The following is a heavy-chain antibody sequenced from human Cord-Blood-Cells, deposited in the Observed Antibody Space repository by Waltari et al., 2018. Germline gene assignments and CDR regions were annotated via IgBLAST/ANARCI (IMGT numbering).Heavy chain of an antibody. D-gene: IGHD1-7*01. CDR2: INHSGST. J-gene: IGHJ4*02. Sequence: QVQLQQWGAGLLKPSETLSLTCAVYGGSFSGYYWSWIRQPPGKGLEWIGEINHSGSTNFNPPLKIRVTISVDTSKTQFSLKLSAVTAADTAVYYCARDITGTTFSDYWGQGTLVTVSS. CDR3: ARDITGTTFSDY. V-gene: IGHV4-34*01. CDR1: GGSFSGYY.